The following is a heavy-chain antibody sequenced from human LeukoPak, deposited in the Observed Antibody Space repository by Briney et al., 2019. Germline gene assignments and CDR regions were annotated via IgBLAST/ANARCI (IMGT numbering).Heavy chain of an antibody. V-gene: IGHV1-46*01. CDR1: GHTFTSHY. J-gene: IGHJ4*02. Sequence: ASVKVPCTASGHTFTSHYMHWVRQAPGQGLEWVGYTNPNGGGTTYAQKFQGRVTMTRDTPTSTVYMELSSLRSEDTAVYYCASRGDEDCSGGSCYSDFDYWGQGTLVTVSS. D-gene: IGHD2-15*01. CDR3: ASRGDEDCSGGSCYSDFDY. CDR2: TNPNGGGT.